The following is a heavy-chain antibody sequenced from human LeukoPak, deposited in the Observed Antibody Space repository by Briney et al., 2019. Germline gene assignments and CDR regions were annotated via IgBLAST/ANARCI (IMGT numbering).Heavy chain of an antibody. Sequence: SETLSLTCTVSGGSISSYYWSWIRQPAGKGLEWIGRIYTSGSTNYNPSLKSRVTMSVDTSKNQFSLKLSSVTAADTAVYYCARDSGGYDFWSGYYQNWFDPWGQGTLVTASS. V-gene: IGHV4-4*07. D-gene: IGHD3-3*01. CDR1: GGSISSYY. CDR2: IYTSGST. CDR3: ARDSGGYDFWSGYYQNWFDP. J-gene: IGHJ5*02.